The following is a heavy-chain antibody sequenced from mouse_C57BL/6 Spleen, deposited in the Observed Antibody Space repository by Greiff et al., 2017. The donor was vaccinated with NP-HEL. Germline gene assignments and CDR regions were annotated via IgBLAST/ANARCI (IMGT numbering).Heavy chain of an antibody. J-gene: IGHJ4*01. CDR1: GYTFTDYE. Sequence: QVQLKESGAELVRPGASVTLSCKASGYTFTDYEMHWVKQTPVHGLEWIGAIDPETGGTAYNQKFKGKAILTADKSSSTAYMELRSLTSEDSAVYYCTRSTMVTPYAMDYWGQGTSVTVSS. D-gene: IGHD2-2*01. CDR2: IDPETGGT. CDR3: TRSTMVTPYAMDY. V-gene: IGHV1-15*01.